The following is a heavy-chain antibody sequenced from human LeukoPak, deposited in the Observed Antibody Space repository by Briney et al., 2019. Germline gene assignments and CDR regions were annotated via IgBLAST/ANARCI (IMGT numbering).Heavy chain of an antibody. J-gene: IGHJ4*02. V-gene: IGHV4-39*01. CDR3: ARHVPPPGYYDSSGYPYYFDY. D-gene: IGHD3-22*01. CDR2: IYYSEST. Sequence: KPSETLSLTCTVSGGSISSSSYYWGWIRQPPGKGLEWIGSIYYSESTYYNPSLKSRVTISVDTSKNQFSLKLSSVTAADTAVYYCARHVPPPGYYDSSGYPYYFDYWGQGTLVTVSS. CDR1: GGSISSSSYY.